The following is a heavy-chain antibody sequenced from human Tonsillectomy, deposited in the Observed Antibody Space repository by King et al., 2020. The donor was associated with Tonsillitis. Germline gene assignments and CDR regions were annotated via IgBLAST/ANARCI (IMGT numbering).Heavy chain of an antibody. CDR2: INHSGST. D-gene: IGHD3-22*01. CDR1: GGSFSGYY. J-gene: IGHJ4*02. V-gene: IGHV4-34*01. CDR3: ARGGYYDSSGYSDFDY. Sequence: VQLQQWGAGLLKPSETLSLTCAVYGGSFSGYYWSWIRQPPGKGLEWIGEINHSGSTNYNPSLKSRVTISVDTSKNQFSLKLSSVTAAETAVYYCARGGYYDSSGYSDFDYWGQGTLVTVSS.